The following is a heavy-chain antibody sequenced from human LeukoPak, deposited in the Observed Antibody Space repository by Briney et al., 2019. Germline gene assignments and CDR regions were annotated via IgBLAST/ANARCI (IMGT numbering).Heavy chain of an antibody. Sequence: TLSLTCTVSGGSISSGSYYWNWIRQPAGKGLEWIGRIYTSGSTNYNPSLKSRVTVSVDTSKNQFSLKLSSVTAADTAVYYCAREGLNMVRGVIPKEAWGWFDPWGQGTLVTVSS. J-gene: IGHJ5*02. CDR1: GGSISSGSYY. V-gene: IGHV4-61*02. CDR2: IYTSGST. CDR3: AREGLNMVRGVIPKEAWGWFDP. D-gene: IGHD3-10*01.